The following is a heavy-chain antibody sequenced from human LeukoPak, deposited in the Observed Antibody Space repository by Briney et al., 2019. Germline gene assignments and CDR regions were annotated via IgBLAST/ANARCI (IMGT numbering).Heavy chain of an antibody. CDR2: ISSSSSYI. CDR3: ARGVATINHALGY. V-gene: IGHV3-21*01. Sequence: GGSLRLSCAASGFTFSSYSMNWVRQAPGKGLEWVSSISSSSSYIYYADSVKGRFTISRDNAKNSLYLQMNSLRAEDTAVYYCARGVATINHALGYWGQGTLVTVTS. CDR1: GFTFSSYS. D-gene: IGHD5-12*01. J-gene: IGHJ4*02.